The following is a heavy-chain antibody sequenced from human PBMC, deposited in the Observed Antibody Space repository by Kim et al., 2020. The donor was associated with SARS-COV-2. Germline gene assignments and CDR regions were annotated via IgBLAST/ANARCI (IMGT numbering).Heavy chain of an antibody. CDR3: ARDRSYGDGMDV. Sequence: SETLSLTCTVSGGSISSGDYYWSWIRQPPGKGLEWIGYIYYSGSTYYNPSLKSRVTISVDTSKNQFSLKLSSVTAADTAVYYCARDRSYGDGMDVWGQGTTVTVSS. D-gene: IGHD5-18*01. CDR2: IYYSGST. J-gene: IGHJ6*02. V-gene: IGHV4-30-4*01. CDR1: GGSISSGDYY.